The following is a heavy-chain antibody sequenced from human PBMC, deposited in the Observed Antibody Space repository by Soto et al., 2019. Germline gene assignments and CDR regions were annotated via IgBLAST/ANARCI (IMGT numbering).Heavy chain of an antibody. CDR2: INHSGST. D-gene: IGHD2-8*02. V-gene: IGHV4-34*01. J-gene: IGHJ4*02. CDR1: GGSFSGYY. Sequence: QVQLQQWGAGLLKPSETLSLTCAVYGGSFSGYYWTWIRQPPGTGLEWSGEINHSGSTNYNPSLKSRVTISVDTSKNQFSRKLTSVTAADTAVYYCARDKITGLFDYWGQGTLVTVSS. CDR3: ARDKITGLFDY.